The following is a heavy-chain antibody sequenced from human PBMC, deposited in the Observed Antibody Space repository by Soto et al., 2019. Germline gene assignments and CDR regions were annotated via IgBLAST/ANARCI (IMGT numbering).Heavy chain of an antibody. D-gene: IGHD3-3*01. Sequence: GGSLRLSCTASGFTFGDYALSWFRQAPGKGLEWVGFIRSKAYGGTTEYAASVKGRFTISRDDSKSMAYLQMNSLKTEDTAVYYCTRAYYDFWSGYYTGYYYYGMDVWGQGTTVTVSS. V-gene: IGHV3-49*03. CDR1: GFTFGDYA. CDR3: TRAYYDFWSGYYTGYYYYGMDV. CDR2: IRSKAYGGTT. J-gene: IGHJ6*02.